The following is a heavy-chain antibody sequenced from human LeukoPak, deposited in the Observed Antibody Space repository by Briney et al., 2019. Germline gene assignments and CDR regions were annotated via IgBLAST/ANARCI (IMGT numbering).Heavy chain of an antibody. CDR1: GFTFDDYT. V-gene: IGHV3-43*01. Sequence: GGSLRLSCAASGFTFDDYTMHWVRQAPGKGLEWVSLISWDGGSTYYADSVKGRFTISRDNSKNSLYLQMSSLRTEDTVLYYCAKGVDYYDILTGYSDYYYMDVWGKGTTVTVSS. J-gene: IGHJ6*03. CDR2: ISWDGGST. CDR3: AKGVDYYDILTGYSDYYYMDV. D-gene: IGHD3-9*01.